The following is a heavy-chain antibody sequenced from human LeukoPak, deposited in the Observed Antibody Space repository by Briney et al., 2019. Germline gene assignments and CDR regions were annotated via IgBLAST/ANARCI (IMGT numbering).Heavy chain of an antibody. CDR2: ISGSGGST. Sequence: PGGSLRLSCAASGLTFSSYAMSWVRQAPGKGLEWVSAISGSGGSTYYADSVKGRFTISRDNSKNTLYLQMNSLRAEDTAVYYCAKDLRVVVPAALPYYMDVWGKGTTVTVSS. D-gene: IGHD2-2*01. J-gene: IGHJ6*03. CDR1: GLTFSSYA. CDR3: AKDLRVVVPAALPYYMDV. V-gene: IGHV3-23*01.